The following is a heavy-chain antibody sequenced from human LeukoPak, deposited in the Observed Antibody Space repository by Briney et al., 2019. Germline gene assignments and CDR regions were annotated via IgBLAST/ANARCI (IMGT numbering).Heavy chain of an antibody. J-gene: IGHJ3*02. D-gene: IGHD6-19*01. CDR1: GGSISSSSYY. CDR3: ARSGWRDAFDI. CDR2: IYYSGST. Sequence: PSETLSLTCTVSGGSISSSSYYWGWIRQSPGKGLEWIGSIYYSGSTYYNPSLKSRVTISVDTSKNQFSLKLSSVTAADTAVYYCARSGWRDAFDIWGQGAMVTVSS. V-gene: IGHV4-39*01.